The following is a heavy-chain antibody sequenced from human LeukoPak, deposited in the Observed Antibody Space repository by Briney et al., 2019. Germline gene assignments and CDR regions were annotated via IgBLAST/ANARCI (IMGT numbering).Heavy chain of an antibody. J-gene: IGHJ4*02. CDR3: ARSLPPYSSRWPPDY. D-gene: IGHD6-13*01. CDR2: ISVSGSTI. Sequence: PGGSLRLSCVVSGFTFSSYDMNWVRQAPGKGLEWVSYISVSGSTIHYADSVKGRFTISRDNAENSLYLQMNSLRAEDTAVYYCARSLPPYSSRWPPDYWGQGTLVTVSS. V-gene: IGHV3-48*03. CDR1: GFTFSSYD.